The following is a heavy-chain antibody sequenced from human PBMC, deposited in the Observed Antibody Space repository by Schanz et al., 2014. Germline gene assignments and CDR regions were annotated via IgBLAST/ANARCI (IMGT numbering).Heavy chain of an antibody. CDR3: AKSLESCPGGRCSRGYFDY. D-gene: IGHD2-8*02. CDR2: FNDGGVNK. CDR1: GFSLDIFA. J-gene: IGHJ4*02. Sequence: EVHLLESGGGLVEPGGSLRLSCATSGFSLDIFAVSWVRQAPGKGLEWVSSFNDGGVNKYYADSVKGRFTISRDNSKSTLYVEMNSLRVEDTAVYYCAKSLESCPGGRCSRGYFDYWGQGTLVTVSS. V-gene: IGHV3-23*01.